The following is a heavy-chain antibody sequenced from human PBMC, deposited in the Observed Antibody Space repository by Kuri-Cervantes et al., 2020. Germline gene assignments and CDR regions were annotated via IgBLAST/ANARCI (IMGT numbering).Heavy chain of an antibody. CDR1: GYTFTGYY. V-gene: IGHV1-2*02. J-gene: IGHJ6*02. D-gene: IGHD3-16*01. Sequence: ASVKVSCKASGYTFTGYYMHWVRQAPGQGLEWMGWINPNSGGTNYAQKFQGRVTMTRDTSISTAYMELSRLRSDDTAVYYCAREVLLGGAALGGMDVWGQGTTVTVSS. CDR3: AREVLLGGAALGGMDV. CDR2: INPNSGGT.